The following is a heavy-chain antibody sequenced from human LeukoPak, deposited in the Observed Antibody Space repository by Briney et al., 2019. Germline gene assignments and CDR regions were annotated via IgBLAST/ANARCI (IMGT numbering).Heavy chain of an antibody. V-gene: IGHV3-7*03. Sequence: GGSLRLSCTPSGFIFSGSWMAWIRQAPGQGLEWVAIIKKDGSEKYSVDSMKGRFTISRDNAKNSLFLQMNSLRAEDTAIYYCARSIPYGTTWYGRSDYWGQGTLVTASS. CDR2: IKKDGSEK. J-gene: IGHJ4*02. D-gene: IGHD6-13*01. CDR3: ARSIPYGTTWYGRSDY. CDR1: GFIFSGSW.